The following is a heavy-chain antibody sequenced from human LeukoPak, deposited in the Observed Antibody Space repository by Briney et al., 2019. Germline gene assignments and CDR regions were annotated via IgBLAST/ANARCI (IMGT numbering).Heavy chain of an antibody. CDR3: ARAGPDPGTSGNYYYGYFYSMDV. D-gene: IGHD3-10*01. CDR1: GGTFSSYA. Sequence: SVKVSCKASGGTFSSYAISWVRQAPGQGLEWVGGIIPIFGTANYAQKFQGRVTITTDESTSTAYMELRSLISDDAAVYYCARAGPDPGTSGNYYYGYFYSMDVWGQGTTVTVSS. V-gene: IGHV1-69*05. J-gene: IGHJ6*02. CDR2: IIPIFGTA.